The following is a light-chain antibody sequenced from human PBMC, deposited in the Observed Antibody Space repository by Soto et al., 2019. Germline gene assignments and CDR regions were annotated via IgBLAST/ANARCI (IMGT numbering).Light chain of an antibody. J-gene: IGKJ1*01. CDR3: QQYNTWPRT. CDR2: GAS. Sequence: EIVMTQSPATLSVSPGERATFSCRASQSVSTNLAWYQQKPGQAPRVLIYGASTRATGIPARFSGSGSGTEFTLTISSLQSEDLAAYDCQQYNTWPRTFGQGTKVEIK. CDR1: QSVSTN. V-gene: IGKV3-15*01.